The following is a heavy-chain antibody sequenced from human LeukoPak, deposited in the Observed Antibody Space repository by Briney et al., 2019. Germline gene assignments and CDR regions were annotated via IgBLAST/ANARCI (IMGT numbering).Heavy chain of an antibody. V-gene: IGHV4-34*01. D-gene: IGHD5-24*01. CDR1: GGSFSGYY. CDR2: INHSGST. CDR3: ARGRGRWRHPKSVYFDY. J-gene: IGHJ4*02. Sequence: SETLSLTCAVYGGSFSGYYWSWIRQPPGKGLEWIGEINHSGSTNYNPSLKSRVTISVDTSKNQFSLKLSSVTAADTAVYYCARGRGRWRHPKSVYFDYWGQGTLVTVSS.